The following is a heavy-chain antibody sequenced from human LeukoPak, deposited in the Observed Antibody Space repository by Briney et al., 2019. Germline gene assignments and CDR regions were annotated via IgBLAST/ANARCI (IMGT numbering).Heavy chain of an antibody. CDR3: ARDINTAMVTGDAFDI. CDR1: GYTFTGYY. Sequence: ASVKVSCKASGYTFTGYYMHWVRQAPGQGLEGMGWINPNSGGTNYAQKFQGRVTMTRDTSISTAYMELSRLRSDDPAVYYCARDINTAMVTGDAFDIWGQGTKITVYS. J-gene: IGHJ3*02. CDR2: INPNSGGT. V-gene: IGHV1-2*02. D-gene: IGHD5-18*01.